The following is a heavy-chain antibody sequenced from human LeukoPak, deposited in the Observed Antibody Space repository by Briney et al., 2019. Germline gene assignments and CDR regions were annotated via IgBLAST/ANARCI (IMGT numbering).Heavy chain of an antibody. J-gene: IGHJ4*02. V-gene: IGHV4-30-2*01. D-gene: IGHD6-13*01. CDR1: GGSISSGGYY. CDR2: IYHSGST. CDR3: ATQGQQLVYYFDY. Sequence: SETLSLTCTVSGGSISSGGYYWSWIRQPPGKGLEWIGYIYHSGSTYYNPFLKSRVTISVGRSKNQFSLKLSSVTAADTAVYYCATQGQQLVYYFDYWGQGTLVTVSS.